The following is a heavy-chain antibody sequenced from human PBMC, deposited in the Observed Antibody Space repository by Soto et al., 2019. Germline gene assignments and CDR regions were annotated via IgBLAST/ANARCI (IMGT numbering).Heavy chain of an antibody. Sequence: EMQLVESGGGLVQPGGSLRLSCAASGFTFSDHYMYWVRQAPGKGLEWVGRIRNKANSYDTEYAAAVKGRFTISRDDSENSLYLQINSMRTEDTAVTYCARVPLVAGAVALRGWFDPWGQGTLVTVSS. D-gene: IGHD2-2*01. J-gene: IGHJ5*02. V-gene: IGHV3-72*01. CDR3: ARVPLVAGAVALRGWFDP. CDR2: IRNKANSYDT. CDR1: GFTFSDHY.